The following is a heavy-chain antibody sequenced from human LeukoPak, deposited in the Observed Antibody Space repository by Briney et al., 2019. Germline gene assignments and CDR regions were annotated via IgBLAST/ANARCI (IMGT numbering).Heavy chain of an antibody. CDR1: GFTFSDYY. V-gene: IGHV3-11*01. J-gene: IGHJ6*03. D-gene: IGHD6-19*01. Sequence: GGSLRLSCAASGFTFSDYYMSWIRQAPGEGLEWVSYISSSGSTIYYADSVKGRFTISRDNAKNSLYLQMNSLRAEDTAVYYCARGTDASGWRLSDYYYYMDVWGKGTTVTVSS. CDR2: ISSSGSTI. CDR3: ARGTDASGWRLSDYYYYMDV.